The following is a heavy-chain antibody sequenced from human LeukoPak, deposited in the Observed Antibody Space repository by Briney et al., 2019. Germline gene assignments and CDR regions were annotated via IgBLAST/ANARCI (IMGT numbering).Heavy chain of an antibody. CDR3: AKDLFGSNWYNWFDP. CDR1: GFTSSTYN. D-gene: IGHD6-13*01. V-gene: IGHV3-30*18. CDR2: ISYDGNDK. Sequence: GGSLRLSCAASGFTSSTYNMHWVRQAPGKGLEWVAVISYDGNDKYYADSVKGRFTISRDNSKNTLYLQMDSLRAEDTAVYYCAKDLFGSNWYNWFDPWGQGTLVTVSS. J-gene: IGHJ5*02.